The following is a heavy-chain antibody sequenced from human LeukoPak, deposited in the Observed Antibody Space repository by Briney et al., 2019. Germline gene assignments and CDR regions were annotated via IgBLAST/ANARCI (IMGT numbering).Heavy chain of an antibody. CDR1: GGSISSGSYY. J-gene: IGHJ5*02. V-gene: IGHV4-61*01. D-gene: IGHD5-24*01. Sequence: SETLSLTCTVSGGSISSGSYYWSWIRQPPGKGLEWIGYIYYSGSTNYNPSLKSRVTISVDTSKNQFSLKLSSVTAADTAVYYCARGRERWNWFDPWGQGTLVTVSS. CDR2: IYYSGST. CDR3: ARGRERWNWFDP.